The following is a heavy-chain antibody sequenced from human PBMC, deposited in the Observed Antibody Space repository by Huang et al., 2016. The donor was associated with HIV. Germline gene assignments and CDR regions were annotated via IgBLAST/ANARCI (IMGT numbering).Heavy chain of an antibody. D-gene: IGHD6-6*01. V-gene: IGHV1-2*02. CDR3: ARDWSFGSSTSPAD. Sequence: QVPLVQSGAEVKNPGASVRVSCKTSGYTFTDSNIHWVRQAPGQGLEWMGRINPKRGGTIYAQRCQGRITMTRYTTISTVHMDLRRIQSDDTAVYFCARDWSFGSSTSPADWGQGTLVTVSS. CDR2: INPKRGGT. J-gene: IGHJ4*02. CDR1: GYTFTDSN.